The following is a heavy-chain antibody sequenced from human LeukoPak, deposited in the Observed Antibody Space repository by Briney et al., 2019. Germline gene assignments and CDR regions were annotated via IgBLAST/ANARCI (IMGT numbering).Heavy chain of an antibody. CDR1: GYTFTSYG. Sequence: ASVKVSCKASGYTFTSYGISWVRQAPGQGLEWMGWISAYNGNTNYAQKLQGRVTMTTDTSTSTAYMELRSLRSDDTAVHYCARVKGILYYDILTGYSALNWFDPWGQGTLVTVSS. D-gene: IGHD3-9*01. CDR2: ISAYNGNT. CDR3: ARVKGILYYDILTGYSALNWFDP. V-gene: IGHV1-18*01. J-gene: IGHJ5*02.